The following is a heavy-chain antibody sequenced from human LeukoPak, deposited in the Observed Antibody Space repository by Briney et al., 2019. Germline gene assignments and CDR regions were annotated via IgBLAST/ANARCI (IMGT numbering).Heavy chain of an antibody. CDR2: IKSKTDGGTT. V-gene: IGHV3-15*01. D-gene: IGHD5-12*01. Sequence: HSPAASGVTLRNAWMSRVRHALGNGSEWIGRIKSKTDGGTTDYAAPVKGRFTISRDDSKNTLYLQMNNLKTEDTAVYYCSTEGDSGYESLFEYWGQGTLVTVSS. J-gene: IGHJ4*02. CDR1: GVTLRNAW. CDR3: STEGDSGYESLFEY.